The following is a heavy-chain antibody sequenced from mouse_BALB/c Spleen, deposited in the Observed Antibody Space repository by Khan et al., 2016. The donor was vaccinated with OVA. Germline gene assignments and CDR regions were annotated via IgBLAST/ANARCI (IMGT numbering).Heavy chain of an antibody. CDR2: ISYSGST. J-gene: IGHJ3*01. CDR1: GYSITSDYA. CDR3: ASETYYGNAWFAY. Sequence: EVQLVESGPGLVKPSQSLSLTCTVTGYSITSDYAWNWIRQFPGNKLEWMGYISYSGSTSYNPSLKSRISITRDTSKNQFFLQLNSVTTEDTATYYCASETYYGNAWFAYWGQGTLVTVSA. V-gene: IGHV3-2*02. D-gene: IGHD2-10*01.